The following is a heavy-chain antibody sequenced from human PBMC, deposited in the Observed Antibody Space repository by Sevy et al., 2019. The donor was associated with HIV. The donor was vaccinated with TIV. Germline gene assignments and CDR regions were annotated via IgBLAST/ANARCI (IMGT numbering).Heavy chain of an antibody. CDR2: IYHSGST. V-gene: IGHV4-4*02. Sequence: SETLSLTCAVSGGSISSSNWWSWVRQPPGKGLEWIGEIYHSGSTNYNPSLKSRVTISVDKSKNQFSLKLSSVTAADTAVYYCAREGIDDYGDYGYTDCWGQGTLVTVSS. CDR3: AREGIDDYGDYGYTDC. CDR1: GGSISSSNW. J-gene: IGHJ4*02. D-gene: IGHD4-17*01.